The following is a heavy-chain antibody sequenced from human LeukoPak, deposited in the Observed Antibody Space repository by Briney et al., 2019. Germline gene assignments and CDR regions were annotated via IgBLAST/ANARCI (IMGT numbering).Heavy chain of an antibody. CDR2: INPNSGGT. D-gene: IGHD2-15*01. CDR3: ARRFRCSGGSCYSGYYYYMDV. V-gene: IGHV1-2*02. CDR1: GYTFTGYY. Sequence: ASVKVSCKASGYTFTGYYMHWVRQAPGQGLEWIGWINPNSGGTNYAQKFQGRVTMTRDTSISTAYMELSRLRSDDTAVYYCARRFRCSGGSCYSGYYYYMDVWGKGTTVTISS. J-gene: IGHJ6*03.